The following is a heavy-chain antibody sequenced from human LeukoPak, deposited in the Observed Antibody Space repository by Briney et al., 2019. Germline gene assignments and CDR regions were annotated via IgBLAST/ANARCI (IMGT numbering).Heavy chain of an antibody. CDR1: GGTFSSYA. CDR3: ARGESTGTTGGDY. D-gene: IGHD1-7*01. CDR2: IIPIFGTA. Sequence: ASVKVSCKASGGTFSSYAISWVRQAPGQGLKWLGGIIPIFGTANYTQKFQGRVTITTDESTSTAYMELSSLRSEDTAVYYCARGESTGTTGGDYWGQGTLVTVSS. J-gene: IGHJ4*02. V-gene: IGHV1-69*05.